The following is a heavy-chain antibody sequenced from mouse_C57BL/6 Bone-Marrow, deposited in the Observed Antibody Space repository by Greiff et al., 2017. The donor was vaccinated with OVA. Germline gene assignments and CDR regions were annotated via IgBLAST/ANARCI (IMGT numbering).Heavy chain of an antibody. CDR1: GYAFSSYW. V-gene: IGHV1-80*01. Sequence: QVQLQQSGAELVKPGASVKISCKASGYAFSSYWMNWVKQRPGKGLEWIGQIYPGDGDTNYNGKFKGKATLTVDKSSSTAYMQLSSLTSEDSAVYFGARSDYGSSRGYFDYWGQGTTLTVSS. CDR2: IYPGDGDT. CDR3: ARSDYGSSRGYFDY. D-gene: IGHD1-1*01. J-gene: IGHJ2*01.